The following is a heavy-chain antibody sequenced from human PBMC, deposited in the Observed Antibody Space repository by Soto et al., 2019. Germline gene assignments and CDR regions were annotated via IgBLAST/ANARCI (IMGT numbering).Heavy chain of an antibody. CDR3: SRVGKPIVLEVGY. D-gene: IGHD2-2*01. V-gene: IGHV4-61*08. CDR2: INYSGST. CDR1: VASGRNRGDY. Sequence: LETLSLSYSASVASGRNRGDYWSWLQQPPGKGLECLGDINYSGSTNYNPPLKTRVTLSIDAFKNQFSVKVSFVTETHTAAYYCSRVGKPIVLEVGYWVQRTVVPVS. J-gene: IGHJ4*02.